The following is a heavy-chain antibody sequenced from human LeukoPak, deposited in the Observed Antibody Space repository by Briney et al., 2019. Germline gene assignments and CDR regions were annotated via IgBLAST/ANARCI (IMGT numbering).Heavy chain of an antibody. CDR2: INHTGST. D-gene: IGHD3-3*01. Sequence: SETLSLTCAVYGGSFSGYYWSWIRQPPGKGLEWIGEINHTGSTTYNPSLKSRVTISLDTSKNQFSLRLSSVTAADTAVYYCARDPELDWVDYWGQGTLVTVSS. CDR3: ARDPELDWVDY. J-gene: IGHJ4*02. V-gene: IGHV4-34*01. CDR1: GGSFSGYY.